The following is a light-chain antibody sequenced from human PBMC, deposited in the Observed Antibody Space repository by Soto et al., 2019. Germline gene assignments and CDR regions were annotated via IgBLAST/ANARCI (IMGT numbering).Light chain of an antibody. V-gene: IGKV1-12*01. Sequence: DIQMTQSPSSVSASVGDRVTITCRASQGISSNLVWYHQKPGKAPNLLIYSASALQSGVPSRFSGSGSGTDYTLTITSLQPEDFAPCYCQQANSFPLAFGQGTKVEIK. CDR1: QGISSN. CDR2: SAS. CDR3: QQANSFPLA. J-gene: IGKJ1*01.